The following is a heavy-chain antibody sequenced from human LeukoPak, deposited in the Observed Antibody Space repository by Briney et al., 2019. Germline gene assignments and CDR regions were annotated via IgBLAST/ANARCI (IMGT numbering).Heavy chain of an antibody. V-gene: IGHV1-8*01. D-gene: IGHD3-22*01. CDR1: GYTFTSYD. CDR3: ARGTPRYYYDSSGYYQFDY. Sequence: ASVEVSCKASGYTFTSYDINWVRQATGQGLEWMGWMNPNSGNTGYAQKFQGRVTMTRNTSISTAYMELSSLRSEDTAVYYCARGTPRYYYDSSGYYQFDYWGQGTLVTVSS. CDR2: MNPNSGNT. J-gene: IGHJ4*02.